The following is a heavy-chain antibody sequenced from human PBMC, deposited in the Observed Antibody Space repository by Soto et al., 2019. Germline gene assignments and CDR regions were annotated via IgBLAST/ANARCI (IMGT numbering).Heavy chain of an antibody. V-gene: IGHV4-59*08. J-gene: IGHJ6*02. Sequence: QVQLQESGPGLVKPSETLSLTCTVSGGSIDGRNCAWIRQPPGKGLEWLGDVYYDGGSSYNPSVKSRLTLSMDTSKSQFSPQLRSVTAADTAVYYCVRQGIGNLHGLVDVWGRGTRVTVSS. CDR1: GGSIDGRN. D-gene: IGHD3-10*01. CDR3: VRQGIGNLHGLVDV. CDR2: VYYDGGS.